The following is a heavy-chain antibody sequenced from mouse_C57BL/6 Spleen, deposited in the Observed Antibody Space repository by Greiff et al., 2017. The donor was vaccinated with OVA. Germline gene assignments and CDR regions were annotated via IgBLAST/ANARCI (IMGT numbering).Heavy chain of an antibody. CDR3: ATNYYGSSYGFAY. Sequence: EVHLVESGGGLVQPGGSLKLSCAASGFTFSDYYMYWVRQTPEKRLEWVAYISNGGGSTYYPDTVKGRFTISRDNAKNTLYLQMSRLKSEDTAMYYCATNYYGSSYGFAYWGQGTLVTVSA. J-gene: IGHJ3*01. CDR1: GFTFSDYY. D-gene: IGHD1-1*01. V-gene: IGHV5-12*01. CDR2: ISNGGGST.